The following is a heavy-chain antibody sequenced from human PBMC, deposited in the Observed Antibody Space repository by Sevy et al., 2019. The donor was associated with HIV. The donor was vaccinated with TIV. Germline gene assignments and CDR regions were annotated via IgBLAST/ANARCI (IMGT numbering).Heavy chain of an antibody. CDR3: AKVAHGYQYNLKSFDPSENS. V-gene: IGHV3-11*01. Sequence: GGSLRLSCAASGFTFSDYYMSWIRQAPGKGLEWVSYISSSGSTIYYAGSVKGRFTIPRDNAKNPQYLQMNKLRAEDTAAYYCAKVAHGYQYNLKSFDPSENSWVQGTLATGSS. D-gene: IGHD1-20*01. J-gene: IGHJ5*02. CDR1: GFTFSDYY. CDR2: ISSSGSTI.